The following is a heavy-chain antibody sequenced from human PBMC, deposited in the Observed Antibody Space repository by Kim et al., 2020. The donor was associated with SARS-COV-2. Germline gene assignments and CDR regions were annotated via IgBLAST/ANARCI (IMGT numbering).Heavy chain of an antibody. V-gene: IGHV3-33*01. D-gene: IGHD4-17*01. Sequence: GGSLRLSCVASGFSFSSYGMHWVRQAPGKGLEWVAVIWYDGSNKYYADSVKGRFTISRDNSKNTLYLQMNSLRAEDTAVYYCARVDGDYLLYGMDVWGQGTTVTVSS. J-gene: IGHJ6*02. CDR3: ARVDGDYLLYGMDV. CDR1: GFSFSSYG. CDR2: IWYDGSNK.